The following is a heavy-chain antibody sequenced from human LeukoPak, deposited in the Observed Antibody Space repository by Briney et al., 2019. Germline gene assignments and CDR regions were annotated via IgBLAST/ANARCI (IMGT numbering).Heavy chain of an antibody. CDR1: GYSISSSYPY. V-gene: IGHV4-38-2*01. CDR2: LSHSGST. CDR3: ARRWTYFDY. D-gene: IGHD1-1*01. Sequence: SETLSLTCAVSGYSISSSYPYWGWIRQPPGKGLEWIGTLSHSGSTNFNPSLKSRVTISVDTSKNQFSLNLTSVTAADTAVYYCARRWTYFDYWGRGTLVTVSS. J-gene: IGHJ4*02.